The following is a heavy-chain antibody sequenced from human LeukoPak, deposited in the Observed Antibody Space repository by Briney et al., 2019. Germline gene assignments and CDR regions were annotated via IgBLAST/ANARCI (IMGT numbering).Heavy chain of an antibody. J-gene: IGHJ4*02. CDR1: GFTFSSYG. CDR3: ARDLSLGRDGYNYDYFDY. Sequence: GRSLRLSCAVSGFTFSSYGMHWVRQAPGKGLEWVAVIWYDGSNRYYADSVKGRFTISRDNSKNTLYLQMNSLRAEDTAVYYCARDLSLGRDGYNYDYFDYWGQGTLVTVSS. V-gene: IGHV3-33*01. CDR2: IWYDGSNR. D-gene: IGHD5-24*01.